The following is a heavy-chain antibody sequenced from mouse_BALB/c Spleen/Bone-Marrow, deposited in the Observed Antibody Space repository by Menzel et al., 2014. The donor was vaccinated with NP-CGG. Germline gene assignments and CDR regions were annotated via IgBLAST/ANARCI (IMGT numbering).Heavy chain of an antibody. Sequence: VLLEQSGAGLVKPGASVKLSCTASGYNVKDTYIHWVKQRPEQSLEWIGRIDPYNGNTNYNPKFQSKATITADTSSNTAYLQLSSLTSEDTADYYCASYVDVYYFEYSGQETPLSVSS. CDR2: IDPYNGNT. V-gene: IGHV14-3*02. CDR3: ASYVDVYYFEY. J-gene: IGHJ2*01. CDR1: GYNVKDTY.